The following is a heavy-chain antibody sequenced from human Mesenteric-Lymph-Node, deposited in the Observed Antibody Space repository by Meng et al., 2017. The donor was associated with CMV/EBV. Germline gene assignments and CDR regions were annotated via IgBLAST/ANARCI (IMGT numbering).Heavy chain of an antibody. V-gene: IGHV1-2*02. CDR2: INPNSGAT. J-gene: IGHJ4*02. CDR3: ARDTSGGFFLFDN. CDR1: GYNFSGYY. D-gene: IGHD3-3*01. Sequence: ASVKVSCKASGYNFSGYYIHWVRQAPGQGFEWMGWINPNSGATNSAQKFQGRVTMTRDTSISTVYMELSRLRSDDTAVFYCARDTSGGFFLFDNWGQGTLVTVSS.